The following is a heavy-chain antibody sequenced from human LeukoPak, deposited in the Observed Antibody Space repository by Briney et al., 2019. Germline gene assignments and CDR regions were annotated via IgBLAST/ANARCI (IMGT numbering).Heavy chain of an antibody. CDR3: ATDPTLYYYDSSGSYFDY. Sequence: GGSLRLSCATSGFTFNYYVMKWVRQAPGKGLECLSYISASSQTIYYADSVEGRFTISRDNAKSSLYLQMDSLRAEDTAVYYCATDPTLYYYDSSGSYFDYWGQGTLVTVSS. D-gene: IGHD3-22*01. CDR2: ISASSQTI. V-gene: IGHV3-48*04. J-gene: IGHJ4*02. CDR1: GFTFNYYV.